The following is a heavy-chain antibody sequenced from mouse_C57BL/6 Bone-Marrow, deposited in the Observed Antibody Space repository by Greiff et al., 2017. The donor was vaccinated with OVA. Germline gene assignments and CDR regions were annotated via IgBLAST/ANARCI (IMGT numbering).Heavy chain of an antibody. D-gene: IGHD1-1*01. Sequence: VQLQQSGPELVKPGASVKISCKASGYSFTSYYIPWVKQRPGQGLEWIGWIYPGSGNTKYNEKFKGKATLTADTSSSTAYMQLSSLTSEDSAVYYCARSGLLYYFDYGGQGTTLTVSS. J-gene: IGHJ2*01. CDR1: GYSFTSYY. CDR3: ARSGLLYYFDY. V-gene: IGHV1-66*01. CDR2: IYPGSGNT.